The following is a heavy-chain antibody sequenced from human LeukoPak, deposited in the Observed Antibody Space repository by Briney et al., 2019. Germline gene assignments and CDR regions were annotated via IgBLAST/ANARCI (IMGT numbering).Heavy chain of an antibody. V-gene: IGHV1-18*01. Sequence: ASVKVSCKASGYTFTSYGISWVRQAPGQGLEWMGWISAYNGNTNYAQKLQGRVTMTTDTSTSTAYMELRSLRSDDTAVYCCARENGGDDSNPYGMDVWGQATTVTASS. D-gene: IGHD3-16*01. CDR1: GYTFTSYG. J-gene: IGHJ6*02. CDR2: ISAYNGNT. CDR3: ARENGGDDSNPYGMDV.